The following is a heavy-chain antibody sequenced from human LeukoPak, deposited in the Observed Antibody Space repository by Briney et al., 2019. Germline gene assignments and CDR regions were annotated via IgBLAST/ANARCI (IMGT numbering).Heavy chain of an antibody. V-gene: IGHV3-23*01. Sequence: PGGSLRLSCAASGFTFSSYAMSWVRQAPGKGLEWVSAISGSGGSTYYADSVKGRFTISRDNSKNTLYLQMNSLRAEDTAVYYCAKDPMSFGVVIFLGDAFDIWGQGTMVTVSS. CDR3: AKDPMSFGVVIFLGDAFDI. CDR2: ISGSGGST. D-gene: IGHD3-3*01. J-gene: IGHJ3*02. CDR1: GFTFSSYA.